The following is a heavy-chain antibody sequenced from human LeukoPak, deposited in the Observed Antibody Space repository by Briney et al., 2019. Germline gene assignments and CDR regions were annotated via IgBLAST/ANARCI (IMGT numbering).Heavy chain of an antibody. Sequence: GGSPRLSCAASGFTFSSYAMSWVRQAPGKGLEWVAVIWYDGSNKYYADSVRGRFTISRDNSKNTLYLQMNSLRAEDTAVYYCARDCSGGTCYSDYWGQGTLVTVSS. V-gene: IGHV3-33*08. J-gene: IGHJ4*02. CDR1: GFTFSSYA. CDR2: IWYDGSNK. D-gene: IGHD2-15*01. CDR3: ARDCSGGTCYSDY.